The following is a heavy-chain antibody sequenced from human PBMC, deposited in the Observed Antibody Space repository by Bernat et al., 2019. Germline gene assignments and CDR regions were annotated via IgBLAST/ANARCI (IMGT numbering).Heavy chain of an antibody. D-gene: IGHD2-2*02. CDR2: ISRSGGST. V-gene: IGHV3-23*04. CDR3: AKCLPESESYNWYFDL. CDR1: GFTFSSYS. J-gene: IGHJ2*01. Sequence: EVQLVESGGGLVQPGGSLRLSCAASGFTFSSYSMNWVRQAPGRGLEWVSGISRSGGSTFYADSVKGRFTISRDNSKNTLYLQMTSLRAEDTAVYYCAKCLPESESYNWYFDLWGRDTLVTVSS.